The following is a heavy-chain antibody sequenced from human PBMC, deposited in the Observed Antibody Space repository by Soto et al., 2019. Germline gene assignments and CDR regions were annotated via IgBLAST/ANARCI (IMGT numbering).Heavy chain of an antibody. J-gene: IGHJ3*02. V-gene: IGHV1-69*01. CDR3: ARAYYYDSSGTDAFDI. Sequence: VKVSCKASGGTFSSYAISWVRQAPGQGLEWMGGIIPIFGTANYAQKFQGRVTITADESTSTAYMELSSLRSEDTAVYYCARAYYYDSSGTDAFDIWGQGTMVTVSS. D-gene: IGHD3-22*01. CDR2: IIPIFGTA. CDR1: GGTFSSYA.